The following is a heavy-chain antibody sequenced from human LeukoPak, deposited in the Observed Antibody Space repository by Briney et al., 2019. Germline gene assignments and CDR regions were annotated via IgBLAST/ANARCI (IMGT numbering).Heavy chain of an antibody. J-gene: IGHJ4*02. V-gene: IGHV3-30*18. CDR2: ISYDGSDK. CDR1: GFTFSSYS. CDR3: AKDRSSSWTFDN. D-gene: IGHD6-13*01. Sequence: PGRSLRLSCAASGFTFSSYSMHWVRQAPGKGLEWVAIISYDGSDKCYADSVKGRFTISRDNYKNTLYLQMNSLRAEDTAVYYCAKDRSSSWTFDNWGQGTLVTVSS.